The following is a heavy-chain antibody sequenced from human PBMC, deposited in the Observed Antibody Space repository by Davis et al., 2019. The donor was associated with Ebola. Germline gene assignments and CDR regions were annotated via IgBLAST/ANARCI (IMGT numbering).Heavy chain of an antibody. CDR1: GYTFTGYY. V-gene: IGHV1-2*06. CDR2: INPNSGGT. CDR3: ARGGISMIVVPRDYYHGMDV. J-gene: IGHJ6*02. D-gene: IGHD3-22*01. Sequence: ASVKVSCKASGYTFTGYYMHWVRQAPGQGLEWMGRINPNSGGTNYAQKFQGRVTMTRDTSISTAYMELSRLRSDDTAVYYCARGGISMIVVPRDYYHGMDVWGQGTTVTVSS.